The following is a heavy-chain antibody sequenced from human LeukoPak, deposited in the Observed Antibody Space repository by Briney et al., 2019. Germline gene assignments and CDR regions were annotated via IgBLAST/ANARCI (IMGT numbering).Heavy chain of an antibody. V-gene: IGHV1-2*02. CDR2: INPNTGGT. CDR1: GYTFTSYG. CDR3: ARDNDSRDPPHFDY. J-gene: IGHJ4*02. D-gene: IGHD3-16*01. Sequence: ASVKVSCKASGYTFTSYGINWVRQAPGQGLEWMGWINPNTGGTNYAQKFQGRVTMTRDTSISTAYMELSRLRSDDTAVYYCARDNDSRDPPHFDYWGQGTLVTVSS.